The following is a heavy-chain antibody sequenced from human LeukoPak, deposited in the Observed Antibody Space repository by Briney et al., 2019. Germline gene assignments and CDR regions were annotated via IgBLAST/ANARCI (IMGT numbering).Heavy chain of an antibody. CDR2: IYTSGST. Sequence: GSLRLSCAASGFTFSSYAMSWIRQPAGKGLEWIGRIYTSGSTNYNPSLKSRVTMSVDTSKNQFSLKLSSVTAADTAVYYCARDQGSYDSSGYPFDYWGQGTLVTVSS. V-gene: IGHV4-4*07. J-gene: IGHJ4*02. CDR1: GFTFSSYA. D-gene: IGHD3-22*01. CDR3: ARDQGSYDSSGYPFDY.